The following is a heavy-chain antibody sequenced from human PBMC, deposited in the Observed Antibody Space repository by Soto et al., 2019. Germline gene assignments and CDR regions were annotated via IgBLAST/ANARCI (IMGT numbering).Heavy chain of an antibody. Sequence: PGESLKISCQCSGYTFSNFWIGWVRQLPGRGLEWMGIIYPGDQETRYSPSFHGKVTISADKSINTACLQWNSLEASDTAFYFCARSPRSSPYFDYWGQGALVTVSS. J-gene: IGHJ4*02. CDR3: ARSPRSSPYFDY. V-gene: IGHV5-51*01. D-gene: IGHD6-13*01. CDR2: IYPGDQET. CDR1: GYTFSNFW.